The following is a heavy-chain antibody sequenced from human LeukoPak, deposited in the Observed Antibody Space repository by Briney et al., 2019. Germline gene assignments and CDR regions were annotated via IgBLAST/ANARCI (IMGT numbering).Heavy chain of an antibody. CDR3: AKSARGHNPRGWEPDAFDI. D-gene: IGHD6-19*01. CDR1: GGSISSSSW. Sequence: SETLSLTCAVSGGSISSSSWWSWVRQPPGKGLEWIGEIYHSGSTNYNPSLKSRVTISVDKSKNQFSLKLSSVTAADTAVYYCAKSARGHNPRGWEPDAFDIWGQGTMVIVSS. J-gene: IGHJ3*02. CDR2: IYHSGST. V-gene: IGHV4-4*02.